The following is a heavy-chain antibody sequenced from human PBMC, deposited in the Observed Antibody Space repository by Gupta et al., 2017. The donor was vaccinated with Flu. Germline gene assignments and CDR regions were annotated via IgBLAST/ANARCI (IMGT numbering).Heavy chain of an antibody. CDR2: IVPIFDTT. V-gene: IGHV1-69*05. J-gene: IGHJ4*02. CDR3: ARFSGYNFGYFTD. Sequence: VGGIVPIFDTTHYAQKFQGRVTITTDKSTGTAYMELSSLRSEDTAIYYCARFSGYNFGYFTDRGQGTLIIVSS. D-gene: IGHD5-18*01.